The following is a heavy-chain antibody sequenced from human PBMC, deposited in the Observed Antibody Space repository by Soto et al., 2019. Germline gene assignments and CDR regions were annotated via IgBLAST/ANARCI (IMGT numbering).Heavy chain of an antibody. V-gene: IGHV4-39*01. CDR1: GASVGSRSHS. CDR3: AKVVVGATSHSDFDS. CDR2: AAYSGGT. J-gene: IGHJ4*02. Sequence: PSETLSLTCTVSGASVGSRSHSWAWFRQPPGKGLEWIGSAAYSGGTYKNPSLKSRVTVSVDTSKNQFSLKLTSVTAADTAVYYCAKVVVGATSHSDFDSWGQGTLVTVSS. D-gene: IGHD2-15*01.